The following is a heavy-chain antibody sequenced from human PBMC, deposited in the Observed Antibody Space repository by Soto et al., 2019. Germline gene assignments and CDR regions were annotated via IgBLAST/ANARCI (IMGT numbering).Heavy chain of an antibody. V-gene: IGHV3-48*02. CDR3: ASTVTTRWAKYYFDY. CDR2: ISSSSSTI. J-gene: IGHJ4*02. D-gene: IGHD4-4*01. CDR1: GFTFSSYS. Sequence: GGSLRLSCAASGFTFSSYSMNWVRQAPGKGLEWVSYISSSSSTIYYADSVKGRFTISRDNAKNSLYLQMNSLRDEDTAVYYCASTVTTRWAKYYFDYWGQGTLVTVSS.